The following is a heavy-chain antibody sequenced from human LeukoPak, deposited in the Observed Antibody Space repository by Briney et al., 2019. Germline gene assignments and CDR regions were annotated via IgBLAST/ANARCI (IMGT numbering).Heavy chain of an antibody. V-gene: IGHV4-39*02. D-gene: IGHD2-21*02. Sequence: SETLSLTCTVSGGSIGSGYYWGWIRQPPGKGLGWIGSIHYGATTHYNPSLQSRVTISADTSKNQFALGLRSVTAAGTAVYYCTRDIGDSVSDFWGQGTLVTVPP. CDR3: TRDIGDSVSDF. J-gene: IGHJ4*02. CDR2: IHYGATT. CDR1: GGSIGSGYY.